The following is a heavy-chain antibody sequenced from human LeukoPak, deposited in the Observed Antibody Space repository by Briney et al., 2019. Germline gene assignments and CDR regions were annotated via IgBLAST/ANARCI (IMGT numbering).Heavy chain of an antibody. V-gene: IGHV4-61*08. J-gene: IGHJ1*01. Sequence: SETLSVTCTVSGGSISSGDYYWSWIRQPPGKGLEWIGYIYYSGSTNYNPSLKSRVTISVDTSKNQFSLKLSSVTAADTAVYYCARGGSSSWGDSEYFQHWGQGTLVTVSS. D-gene: IGHD6-13*01. CDR1: GGSISSGDYY. CDR2: IYYSGST. CDR3: ARGGSSSWGDSEYFQH.